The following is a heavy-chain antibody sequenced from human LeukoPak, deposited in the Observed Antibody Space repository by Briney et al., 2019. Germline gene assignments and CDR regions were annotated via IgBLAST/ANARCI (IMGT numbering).Heavy chain of an antibody. CDR3: AKVEYSSNIPQH. Sequence: GRSLRLSCAASGFTLNTYAMHWVRQAPGRGLEWVAVISYDSSNYYYADSVKGRFTISRDNSKNTLYLQMNSLRGEDTAVYYCAKVEYSSNIPQHWGQGTLVTVSS. J-gene: IGHJ1*01. V-gene: IGHV3-30-3*01. CDR1: GFTLNTYA. D-gene: IGHD6-6*01. CDR2: ISYDSSNY.